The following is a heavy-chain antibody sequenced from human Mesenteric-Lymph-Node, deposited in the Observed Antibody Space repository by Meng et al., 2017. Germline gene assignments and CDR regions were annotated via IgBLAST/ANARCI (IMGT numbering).Heavy chain of an antibody. CDR1: GFTFSDYY. CDR3: ARARGGKGYYYGLDV. Sequence: GGSLRLSCAASGFTFSDYYMSWNRQAPGKGLEWVSYSSSSANTIYYADSVKGRFTISRDNAKNSLYLQMHSMRADDTAVYYCARARGGKGYYYGLDVWGQGTTVTVSS. CDR2: SSSSANTI. V-gene: IGHV3-11*01. J-gene: IGHJ6*02. D-gene: IGHD1-26*01.